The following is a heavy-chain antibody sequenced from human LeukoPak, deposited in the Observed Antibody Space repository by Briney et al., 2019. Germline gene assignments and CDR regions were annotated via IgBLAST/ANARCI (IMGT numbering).Heavy chain of an antibody. CDR3: ARDSTFFDFWSGYADY. D-gene: IGHD3-3*01. CDR1: GFTFSSYE. J-gene: IGHJ4*02. CDR2: ISTTGSTM. Sequence: GGSLRLSCAASGFTFSSYEMNWVRQAPGKGLEWVSYISTTGSTMYYADSVKGRFTISRDNAKNSLYLQMNSLRAEDTAVYYCARDSTFFDFWSGYADYWGQGTLVTVSS. V-gene: IGHV3-48*03.